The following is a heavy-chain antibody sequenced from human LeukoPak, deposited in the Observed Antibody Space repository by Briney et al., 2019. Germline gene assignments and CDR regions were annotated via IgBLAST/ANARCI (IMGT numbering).Heavy chain of an antibody. CDR3: ARQNTPHGNFDY. Sequence: GASVKVSCKASGYTFTSYDINWVRQATGQGLEWMGWMNPNSGNTGYAQKFQGRVTMTRNTSISTAYMELSSLRAEDTAVYYCARQNTPHGNFDYWGQGILVTVSS. J-gene: IGHJ4*02. D-gene: IGHD1-26*01. CDR1: GYTFTSYD. V-gene: IGHV1-8*01. CDR2: MNPNSGNT.